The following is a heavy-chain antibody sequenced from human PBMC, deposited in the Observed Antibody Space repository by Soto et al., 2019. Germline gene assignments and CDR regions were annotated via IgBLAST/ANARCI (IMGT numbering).Heavy chain of an antibody. D-gene: IGHD6-13*01. J-gene: IGHJ4*02. CDR2: ITSNGGST. Sequence: PGGSLRLSCAASGVTVSSNYMSWVRQAPGKGLEYVSGITSNGGSTFYADSVKGRFIISRDNSQNTVYLQMSSLTTADTAVYYCLVASADYWGQGTQVPVSS. CDR3: LVASADY. CDR1: GVTVSSNY. V-gene: IGHV3-64D*06.